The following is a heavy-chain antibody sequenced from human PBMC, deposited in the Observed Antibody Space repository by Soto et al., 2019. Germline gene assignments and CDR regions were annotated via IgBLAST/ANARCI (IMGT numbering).Heavy chain of an antibody. V-gene: IGHV1-18*01. CDR2: ISAYNGNT. J-gene: IGHJ4*02. CDR3: ARDRGSYALDY. Sequence: QVQLVQSGAEVKKPGASVKFSCKASGYTFPSYGITWVRQAPVQGLEWMGWISAYNGNTNYVQKLQGRVTMTTDSSTSTAYTELRSLRSDDTAVYYCARDRGSYALDYWGQGTLVTVSS. D-gene: IGHD3-10*01. CDR1: GYTFPSYG.